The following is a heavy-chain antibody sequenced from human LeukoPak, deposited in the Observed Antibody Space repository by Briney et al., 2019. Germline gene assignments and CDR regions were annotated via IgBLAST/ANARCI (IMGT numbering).Heavy chain of an antibody. D-gene: IGHD6-19*01. V-gene: IGHV1-2*02. CDR2: INPNSGGT. CDR1: GYTFTGYY. CDR3: ATDGAVAGTAYPEY. Sequence: ASVKVSCKASGYTFTGYYIHWVRQAPGQGLEWMGWINPNSGGTKYAQKFQGRVTMTRDTSISAAYMELSSLTSDDTALYYCATDGAVAGTAYPEYWGQGTLVTVSS. J-gene: IGHJ4*02.